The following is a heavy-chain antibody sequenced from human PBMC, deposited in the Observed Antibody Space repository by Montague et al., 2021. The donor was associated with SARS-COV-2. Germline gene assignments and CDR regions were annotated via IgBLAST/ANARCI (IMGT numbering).Heavy chain of an antibody. CDR2: IDWDDDK. D-gene: IGHD3-9*01. CDR1: GFSLSTSGLC. J-gene: IGHJ4*02. Sequence: PALVKPTQTLTLTCTFSGFSLSTSGLCVSWIRQPPGKALEWLALIDWDDDKFYSTSLKTRLTISKDTSKNQVVLTVTNMDPVDTATYYCARVRYFDTTFDYWGQGTLVTVSS. V-gene: IGHV2-70*01. CDR3: ARVRYFDTTFDY.